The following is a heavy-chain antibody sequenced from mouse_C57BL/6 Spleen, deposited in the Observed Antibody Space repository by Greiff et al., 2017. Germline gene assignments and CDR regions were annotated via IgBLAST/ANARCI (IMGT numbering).Heavy chain of an antibody. Sequence: EVQLQQSGAELVRPGASVKLSCTASGFNINDYYMHWVKQRPEQGLEWIGRIDPEDGDTEYAPKFPGKATMTADTSSNTAYLQLSSLTSEDTAVYYCTTIGYYGRDWYFEGWGTGTTVTVSS. CDR2: IDPEDGDT. D-gene: IGHD1-1*01. J-gene: IGHJ1*03. CDR1: GFNINDYY. V-gene: IGHV14-1*01. CDR3: TTIGYYGRDWYFEG.